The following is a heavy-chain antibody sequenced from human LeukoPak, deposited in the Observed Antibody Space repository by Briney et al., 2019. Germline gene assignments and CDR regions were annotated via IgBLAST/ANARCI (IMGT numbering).Heavy chain of an antibody. CDR2: IYYSGST. V-gene: IGHV4-4*02. Sequence: SETLSLTCVVSGGSLVSDNWWGWVRQTPGKGLEWIGSIYYSGSTYYNPSLKSRVTISVDTSKNQFSLKLSSVTAADTAVYYCARDTVTTSIFDYWGQGTLVTVSS. CDR1: GGSLVSDNW. J-gene: IGHJ4*02. D-gene: IGHD4-17*01. CDR3: ARDTVTTSIFDY.